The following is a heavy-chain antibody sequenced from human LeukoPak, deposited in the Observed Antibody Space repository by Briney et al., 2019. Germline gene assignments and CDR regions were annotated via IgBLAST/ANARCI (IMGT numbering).Heavy chain of an antibody. D-gene: IGHD6-19*01. CDR1: GGSISSGGFS. Sequence: SETLSLTCGVSGGSISSGGFSWSWIRQPPGTGLEWIGYVDHSGSTNYNPSLKSRVTISVDTSKNQFSLKLSSVTAADTAVYYCARVRYSSGWYSRDYYYGMDVWGQGTTVTVSS. CDR3: ARVRYSSGWYSRDYYYGMDV. V-gene: IGHV4-30-2*01. CDR2: VDHSGST. J-gene: IGHJ6*02.